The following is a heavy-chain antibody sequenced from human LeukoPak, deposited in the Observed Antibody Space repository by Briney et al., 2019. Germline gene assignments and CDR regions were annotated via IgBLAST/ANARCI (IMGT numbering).Heavy chain of an antibody. J-gene: IGHJ6*03. D-gene: IGHD6-19*01. CDR3: ARDAQWLVPEGYYYYMDV. V-gene: IGHV3-21*01. CDR1: GFTFSRYN. Sequence: GGSLRLSCAGSGFTFSRYNMNWVRQAPGKGLERVSSISSSSSYIYYADSVKGRFTISRDNAQNSLFLQMHSLRAEDTAVYYCARDAQWLVPEGYYYYMDVWGKGTTVTVSS. CDR2: ISSSSSYI.